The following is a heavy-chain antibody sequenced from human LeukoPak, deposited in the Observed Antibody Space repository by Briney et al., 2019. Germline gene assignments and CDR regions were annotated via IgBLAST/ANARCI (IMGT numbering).Heavy chain of an antibody. V-gene: IGHV4-61*02. Sequence: SETLSLTCTVSGGSISSGSYYWSWIRQPAGKGLEWIGRIYTSGSTNYNPSLQSRVTISVDTSKNQFSLKLSSVTAADTAMYYCARGSGSYYEAAEYFQNWGQGTLVTVSS. J-gene: IGHJ1*01. CDR3: ARGSGSYYEAAEYFQN. CDR1: GGSISSGSYY. CDR2: IYTSGST. D-gene: IGHD1-26*01.